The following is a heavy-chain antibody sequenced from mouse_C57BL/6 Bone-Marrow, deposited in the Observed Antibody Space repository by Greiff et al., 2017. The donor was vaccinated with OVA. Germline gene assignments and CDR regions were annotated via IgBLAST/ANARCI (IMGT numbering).Heavy chain of an antibody. Sequence: EVQLVESGGGLVKPGGSLKLSCAASGFTFSSYTMSWVRQTPEKRLEWVATISGGGGNTYYPDSVKGRFTISRDNAKNTLYLQMSSLRSEDTALYYCARQSLFYDSFDYWGQGTTLTVSS. J-gene: IGHJ2*01. CDR1: GFTFSSYT. CDR3: ARQSLFYDSFDY. D-gene: IGHD2-1*01. CDR2: ISGGGGNT. V-gene: IGHV5-9*01.